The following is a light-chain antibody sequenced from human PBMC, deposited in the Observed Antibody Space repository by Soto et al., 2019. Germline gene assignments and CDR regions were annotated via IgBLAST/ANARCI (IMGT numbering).Light chain of an antibody. CDR1: SSDVGDNNY. J-gene: IGLJ2*01. V-gene: IGLV2-8*01. CDR3: ISYSGSNNAVV. CDR2: EVS. Sequence: QSVLTQPPSASGSPGQSVTISCTGTSSDVGDNNYVSWYQQHPGKAPKLMIYEVSKRPSGVPDRFSGSKSGNTTSLTVSGLQAEDEADYHCISYSGSNNAVVFGGGTRLTVL.